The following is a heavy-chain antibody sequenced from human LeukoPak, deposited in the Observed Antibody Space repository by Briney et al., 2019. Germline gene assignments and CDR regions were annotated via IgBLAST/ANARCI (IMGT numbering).Heavy chain of an antibody. Sequence: PSETLSLTCAVYGGSFSGYYWSWIRQPPGKGLEWIGEINHSGSTNYNPSLKSRVTISVDTSKNQFSLKLSSVTAADTAVYYCARDGGGDYGGNLAFDIWGQGTMVTVSS. D-gene: IGHD4-23*01. V-gene: IGHV4-34*01. CDR1: GGSFSGYY. CDR2: INHSGST. J-gene: IGHJ3*02. CDR3: ARDGGGDYGGNLAFDI.